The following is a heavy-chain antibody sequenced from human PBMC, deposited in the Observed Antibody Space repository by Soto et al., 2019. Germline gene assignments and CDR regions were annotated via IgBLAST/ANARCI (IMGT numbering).Heavy chain of an antibody. D-gene: IGHD6-6*01. CDR1: GGSIASTSYY. CDR2: IYYTGTT. J-gene: IGHJ4*02. Sequence: PSETLSLTCTVSGGSIASTSYYWGWIRQPPGKGLEWIGSIYYTGTTYYNPSLKSRVTTSVDTSKNQVSLNLNSVTAADTAVYYCARHGGRSSFPFDYWGQGTLVTVSS. CDR3: ARHGGRSSFPFDY. V-gene: IGHV4-39*01.